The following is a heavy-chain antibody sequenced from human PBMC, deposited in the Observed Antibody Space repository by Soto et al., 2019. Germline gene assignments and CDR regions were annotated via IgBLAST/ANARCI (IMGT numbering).Heavy chain of an antibody. V-gene: IGHV4-30-2*01. CDR2: IYHSGST. CDR1: DGSISIGGYS. Sequence: SETLSLTCAFPDGSISIGGYSWSGIRQPPGKGLEWIGYIYHSGSTYYNPSLKSRVTISVDRSKNQFYLKLSSVTAADTAVYYCARGYCSSTSCYVPARFDPWGQGTLVTV. D-gene: IGHD2-2*01. CDR3: ARGYCSSTSCYVPARFDP. J-gene: IGHJ5*02.